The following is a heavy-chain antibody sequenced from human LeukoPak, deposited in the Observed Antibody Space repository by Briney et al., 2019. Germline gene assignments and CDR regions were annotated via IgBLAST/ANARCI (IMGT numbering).Heavy chain of an antibody. CDR2: IGMNGGST. CDR1: GFTFSNYP. Sequence: GWSQRLSCEAYGFTFSNYPMHWLHHAREEGVVYVSAIGMNGGSTYYANSVKGRFTISRDNSKNTLYLQMGSLRAEDMAVYYCARVMDQLPPRYYGMDVWGQGTTVTVSS. CDR3: ARVMDQLPPRYYGMDV. V-gene: IGHV3-64*01. D-gene: IGHD2-2*01. J-gene: IGHJ6*02.